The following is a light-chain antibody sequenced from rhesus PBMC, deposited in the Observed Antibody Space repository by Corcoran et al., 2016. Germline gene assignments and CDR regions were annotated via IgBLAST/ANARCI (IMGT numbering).Light chain of an antibody. J-gene: IGKJ1*01. Sequence: IVMTQSPATLALSPGERATLSCRASQSVSSHLAWYQQKPGQAPSLLIYGASTRATGIPDRFSGTGSGTEFTLTISSLEPEDVGVYFCLQSSNWPRTFGQGTKVEIK. CDR2: GAS. CDR1: QSVSSH. CDR3: LQSSNWPRT. V-gene: IGKV3-24*04.